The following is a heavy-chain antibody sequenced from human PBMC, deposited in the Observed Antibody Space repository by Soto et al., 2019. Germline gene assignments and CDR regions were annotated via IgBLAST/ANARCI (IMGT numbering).Heavy chain of an antibody. CDR3: ARVVKAGDYGDYANLDT. D-gene: IGHD4-17*01. CDR2: ISAYSGNT. J-gene: IGHJ5*02. CDR1: GYTFTTYG. Sequence: QVQLVQSGAEVKKPGASVKVSCKASGYTFTTYGITWVRQAPGQGLEWMGWISAYSGNTNYAQKLQGRLTVTTDTSTNTAYMDLRSLRSDDTAVYYCARVVKAGDYGDYANLDTWGPGTLVTVSS. V-gene: IGHV1-18*04.